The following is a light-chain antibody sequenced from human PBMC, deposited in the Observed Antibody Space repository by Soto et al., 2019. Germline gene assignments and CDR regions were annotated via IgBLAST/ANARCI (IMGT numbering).Light chain of an antibody. CDR1: SSDVGGYTY. Sequence: QSVLTQPASVSGSPRQSITISCTGASSDVGGYTYVSWYQQHPGKAPKLMIYEVNNRPSGVSNRFSGSKSGNTAPLTISGLQAEDEADYYCSSYTSSSTLYVFGTGTKVTVL. CDR2: EVN. CDR3: SSYTSSSTLYV. V-gene: IGLV2-14*01. J-gene: IGLJ1*01.